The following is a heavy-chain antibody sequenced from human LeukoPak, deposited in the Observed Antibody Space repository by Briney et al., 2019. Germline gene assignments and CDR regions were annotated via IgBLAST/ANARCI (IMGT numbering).Heavy chain of an antibody. V-gene: IGHV4-59*01. D-gene: IGHD3-10*01. Sequence: PSETLSLTSTVSGGSISSYYWSWIRQPPGKGLEWIGYIYYSGSTNYNPSLKSRVTISVDTSKNQFSLKLSSVTAADTAVYYCARARITMVRGVIIKRTQYYFDYWGQGTLVTVSS. CDR3: ARARITMVRGVIIKRTQYYFDY. J-gene: IGHJ4*02. CDR1: GGSISSYY. CDR2: IYYSGST.